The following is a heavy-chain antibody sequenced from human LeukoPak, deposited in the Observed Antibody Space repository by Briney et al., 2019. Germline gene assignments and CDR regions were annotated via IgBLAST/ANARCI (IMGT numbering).Heavy chain of an antibody. V-gene: IGHV4-34*01. CDR3: ARHSSLSYDSSGYFYLKGENDAFDI. CDR2: INHSGST. Sequence: PSETLSLTCAVYGGSFSGYYWSWIRQPPGKGLGWVGEINHSGSTNYNTSLRSGVTISVDTPKKQFSLKLSSWAAAETAVYYCARHSSLSYDSSGYFYLKGENDAFDIWGQGTMVTVSS. D-gene: IGHD3-22*01. J-gene: IGHJ3*02. CDR1: GGSFSGYY.